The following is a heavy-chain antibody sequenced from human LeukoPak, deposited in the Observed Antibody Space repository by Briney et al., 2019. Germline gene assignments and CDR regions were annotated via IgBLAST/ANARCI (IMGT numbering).Heavy chain of an antibody. Sequence: GGSLRLSCAASGFILSGYSMNWVRQAPGKGLEWISYITTSSSTKYYVDSVKGRFTISRDNAKNSLYLQMDSLRAEDTAVYYCATHGYSELRYFDWSTNEWGQGTLVTVSS. V-gene: IGHV3-48*04. CDR2: ITTSSSTK. D-gene: IGHD3-9*01. CDR1: GFILSGYS. J-gene: IGHJ4*02. CDR3: ATHGYSELRYFDWSTNE.